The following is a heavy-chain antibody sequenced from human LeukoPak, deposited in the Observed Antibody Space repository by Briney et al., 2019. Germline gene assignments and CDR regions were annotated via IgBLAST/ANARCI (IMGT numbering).Heavy chain of an antibody. V-gene: IGHV3-23*01. CDR1: GFTFSSYV. D-gene: IGHD3-10*01. CDR2: VSGPGGST. CDR3: AREGYYGSGSPPSLYFDY. Sequence: GGFLRLSCAASGFTFSSYVMSWVRQAPGEGLEWVSGVSGPGGSTYYADSVKGRFTISRDNSRSTLYLQMNSLRPEDTAIYYCAREGYYGSGSPPSLYFDYWGQGTLVTVTS. J-gene: IGHJ4*02.